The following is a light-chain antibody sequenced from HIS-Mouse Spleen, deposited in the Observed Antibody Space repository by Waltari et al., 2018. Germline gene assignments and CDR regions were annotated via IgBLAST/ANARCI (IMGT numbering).Light chain of an antibody. V-gene: IGKV3-11*01. CDR3: QQRSNWPPTWT. Sequence: EIVLTQSPATLSLSPGERATLSRRASQSFSSYLAWYQQKPGQAPRLLIYDASNRATGIPARFSGSGSGTDFTLTISSLEPEDFAVYYCQQRSNWPPTWTFGQGTKVEIK. CDR1: QSFSSY. J-gene: IGKJ1*01. CDR2: DAS.